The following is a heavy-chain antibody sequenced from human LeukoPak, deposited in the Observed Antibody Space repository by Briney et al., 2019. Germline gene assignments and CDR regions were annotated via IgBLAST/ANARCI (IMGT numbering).Heavy chain of an antibody. Sequence: PSETLSLTCTVSGASISPYNWNWIRQPPGKGLAWIGYIYYSGSTNYNPSLKSRVTISVDTSKNQFSLQLSSVTAADTAVYYCARGNTYGVYVGWYWFDPWGQGTLVTVSS. V-gene: IGHV4-59*01. CDR3: ARGNTYGVYVGWYWFDP. D-gene: IGHD4-17*01. J-gene: IGHJ5*02. CDR1: GASISPYN. CDR2: IYYSGST.